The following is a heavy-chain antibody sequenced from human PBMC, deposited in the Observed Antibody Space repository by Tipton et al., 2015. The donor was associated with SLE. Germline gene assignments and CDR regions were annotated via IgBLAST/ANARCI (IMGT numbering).Heavy chain of an antibody. D-gene: IGHD4-11*01. CDR1: GGSISSGSYY. J-gene: IGHJ6*03. CDR3: ARADSNYSNYQYYYYMDV. CDR2: MSTSGST. Sequence: LRLSCTVSGGSISSGSYYWSWIRQTAGKGLEWIGYMSTSGSTNSKPSLKSRVTISVDTSKNQFSLKLSSVTAADTAVYYCARADSNYSNYQYYYYMDVWAKGTTVTVSS. V-gene: IGHV4-61*09.